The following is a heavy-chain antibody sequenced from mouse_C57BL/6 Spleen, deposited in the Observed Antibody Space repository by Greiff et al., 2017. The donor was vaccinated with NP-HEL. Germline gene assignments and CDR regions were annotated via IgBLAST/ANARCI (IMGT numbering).Heavy chain of an antibody. V-gene: IGHV1-62-2*01. D-gene: IGHD2-5*01. J-gene: IGHJ4*01. CDR2: FYPGSGSI. CDR3: ARHERTYYSNYEAMDY. Sequence: QVQLQHSLSYLFKPFSSVNLSFKASGYTFTEYTIHCLKQSSGQGLEWIGWFYPGSGSIKYNEKFKDKATLTADKSSSTVYMELSRLTSEDSAVYFCARHERTYYSNYEAMDYWGQGTSVTVSS. CDR1: GYTFTEYT.